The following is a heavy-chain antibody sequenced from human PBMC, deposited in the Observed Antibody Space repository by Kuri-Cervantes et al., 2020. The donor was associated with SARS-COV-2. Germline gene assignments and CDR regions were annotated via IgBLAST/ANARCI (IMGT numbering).Heavy chain of an antibody. V-gene: IGHV3-11*04. D-gene: IGHD7-27*01. CDR3: ARATWAFDY. CDR2: ISSSGNNM. Sequence: GESLKISCAASGFTFNDYCMGWIRQAPGKGLEWVSYISSSGNNMYYADSVKGRFTISRDNAKNSLYLQMNSLRAEDTAVYYCARATWAFDYWGQGTLVTVSS. CDR1: GFTFNDYC. J-gene: IGHJ4*02.